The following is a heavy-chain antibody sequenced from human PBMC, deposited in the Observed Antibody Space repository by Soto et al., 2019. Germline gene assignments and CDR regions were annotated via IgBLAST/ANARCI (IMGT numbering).Heavy chain of an antibody. D-gene: IGHD5-12*01. Sequence: PSQTLSLTCAVSGDSVSTNSAAWNWVRQSPSRGLEWLGRTYYRSKWYNDYAVSVKSRININADTSKNQISLQLNSVTAEDTAVYYCARAGSDYYYYGLDVWGQGTTVTVSS. CDR2: TYYRSKWYN. J-gene: IGHJ6*02. CDR1: GDSVSTNSAA. CDR3: ARAGSDYYYYGLDV. V-gene: IGHV6-1*01.